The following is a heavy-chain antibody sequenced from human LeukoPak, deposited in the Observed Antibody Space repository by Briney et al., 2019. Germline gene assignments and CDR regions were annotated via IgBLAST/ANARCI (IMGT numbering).Heavy chain of an antibody. D-gene: IGHD6-19*01. V-gene: IGHV1-2*02. CDR2: INPNGGGT. CDR1: GYTFTGYY. Sequence: GASVKVSCKASGYTFTGYYMHWVRQAPGQGLEWMGWINPNGGGTNYAQKFQGRVTMTRDTSISTAYMELSRLRSDDTAVYYCARGRGYSSGDWFDPWGQGTLVTVSS. CDR3: ARGRGYSSGDWFDP. J-gene: IGHJ5*02.